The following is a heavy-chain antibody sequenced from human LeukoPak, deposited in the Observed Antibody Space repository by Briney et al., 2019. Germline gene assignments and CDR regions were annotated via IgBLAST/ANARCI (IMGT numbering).Heavy chain of an antibody. Sequence: ASETLSLTCTVSGGSISRDYWSWIRQPAGKGLEWIGRIYASGSTNYNPSLKSRVTMSVDTSKNQFSLKLSSVTAADTAVYYCARGAYYYDSSGYYYDYYYYYMDVWGKGTTVTVSS. V-gene: IGHV4-4*07. CDR1: GGSISRDY. CDR2: IYASGST. CDR3: ARGAYYYDSSGYYYDYYYYYMDV. J-gene: IGHJ6*03. D-gene: IGHD3-22*01.